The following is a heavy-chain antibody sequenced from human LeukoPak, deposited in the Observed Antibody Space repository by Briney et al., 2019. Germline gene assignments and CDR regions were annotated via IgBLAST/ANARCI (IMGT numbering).Heavy chain of an antibody. J-gene: IGHJ4*02. CDR1: GGTFSSYA. D-gene: IGHD1-1*01. Sequence: ASVKVSCKASGGTFSSYAISWVRQAPGQGLEWMGRIIPILGIANYAQKFQGRVTITADKSTSTAYMELSSLRSEDTAVYYCARQSAGQAHNDYWGQGTLVTVSS. CDR3: ARQSAGQAHNDY. CDR2: IIPILGIA. V-gene: IGHV1-69*04.